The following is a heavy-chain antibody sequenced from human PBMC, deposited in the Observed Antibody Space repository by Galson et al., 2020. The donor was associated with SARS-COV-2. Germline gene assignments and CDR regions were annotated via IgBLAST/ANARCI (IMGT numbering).Heavy chain of an antibody. V-gene: IGHV3-21*01. CDR3: ARDRAPIAAAPYFFDS. CDR1: GFTSSSYV. J-gene: IGHJ4*02. D-gene: IGHD6-25*01. CDR2: ISSSSSYI. Sequence: GGSLRLSCVASGFTSSSYVLTWVRQAPGKGLQWVSSISSSSSYIYYADSVKGRFTISRDNARNSLYLQMNSLRAEDTAVYFCARDRAPIAAAPYFFDSWGQGTLVTVSS.